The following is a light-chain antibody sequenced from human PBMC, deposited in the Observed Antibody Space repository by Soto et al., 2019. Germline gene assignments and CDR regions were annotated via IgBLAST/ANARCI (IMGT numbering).Light chain of an antibody. CDR2: GAS. J-gene: IGKJ5*01. CDR3: QQYVSLPIT. CDR1: QRIGSSY. Sequence: EIVLTQSPGTLSLSPEERATLSCRASQRIGSSYLAWYQQKPGQAPRLLIYGASTRATGIPDRFSGSGSGTDFTLTINRVAPEDFAVYYCQQYVSLPITFGQGTRLEIK. V-gene: IGKV3-20*01.